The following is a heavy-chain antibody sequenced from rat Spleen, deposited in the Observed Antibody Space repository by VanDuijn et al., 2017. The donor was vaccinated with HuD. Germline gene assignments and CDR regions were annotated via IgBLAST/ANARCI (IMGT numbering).Heavy chain of an antibody. D-gene: IGHD1-11*01. J-gene: IGHJ2*01. CDR3: ARGGLRPISHFDY. V-gene: IGHV2-27*01. CDR2: IQSGGST. CDR1: GFSLTSYP. Sequence: QVQLKESEPDLVQPSQTLSLTCTVSGFSLTSYPVHWVRQPPGKGLECMGRIQSGGSTDYNSALKSRLSISRDTSKSQVFLKMNSLQTEDTAMYFCARGGLRPISHFDYWGQGVMVTVSS.